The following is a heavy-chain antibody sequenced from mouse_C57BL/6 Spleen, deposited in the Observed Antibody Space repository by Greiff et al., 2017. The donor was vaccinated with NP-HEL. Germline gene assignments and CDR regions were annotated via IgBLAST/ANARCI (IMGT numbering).Heavy chain of an antibody. J-gene: IGHJ3*01. Sequence: VKLMESGPGLVQPSQSLSITCTVSGFSLTSYGVHWVRQSPGKGLEWLGVIWSGGSTDYNAAFISRLSISKDNSKSQVFFKMNSLQADDTAIYYCARNGAYYSNYFAYWGQGTLVTVSA. CDR2: IWSGGST. V-gene: IGHV2-2*01. CDR3: ARNGAYYSNYFAY. CDR1: GFSLTSYG. D-gene: IGHD2-5*01.